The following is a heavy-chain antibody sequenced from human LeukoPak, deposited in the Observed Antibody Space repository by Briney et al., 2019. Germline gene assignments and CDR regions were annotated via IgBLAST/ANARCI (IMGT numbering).Heavy chain of an antibody. J-gene: IGHJ4*02. CDR1: GFTFSGSA. CDR2: IRSKANSYAT. CDR3: TRHGNYYDSSGYYINDY. V-gene: IGHV3-73*01. D-gene: IGHD3-22*01. Sequence: GGSLRLSCGASGFTFSGSAMHWVRQASGKGLEWVGRIRSKANSYATAYAASVKGRFTISRDDSKNTAYLQMNSLKTEDTAVYYCTRHGNYYDSSGYYINDYWGQGTLVTVSS.